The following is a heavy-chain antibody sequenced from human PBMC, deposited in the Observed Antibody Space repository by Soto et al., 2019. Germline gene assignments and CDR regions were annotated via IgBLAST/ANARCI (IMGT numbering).Heavy chain of an antibody. Sequence: QLQLQESGPGLVKPSETLSLTCTVSGGSISSSSYYWGWIRQPPGKGLEWIGSIYYSGSTYYNPSLTRRVTISVDTSKNQFSLKLSSVTAADTAVYYCARHTYSYYDTKPQGAFDIWGQGTMVTVSS. J-gene: IGHJ3*02. CDR1: GGSISSSSYY. V-gene: IGHV4-39*01. CDR2: IYYSGST. D-gene: IGHD3-9*01. CDR3: ARHTYSYYDTKPQGAFDI.